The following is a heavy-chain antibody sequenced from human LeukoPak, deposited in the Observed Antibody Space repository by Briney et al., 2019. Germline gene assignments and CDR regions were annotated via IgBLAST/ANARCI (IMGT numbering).Heavy chain of an antibody. CDR3: GGGALYGDTGVHLKP. CDR2: IYYSGST. D-gene: IGHD2-21*01. V-gene: IGHV4-59*13. Sequence: SETLSLTCIVSGGSINNYYWNWIRQPPGKGLEYLGYIYYSGSTKYNPSFKSRLTMSLDTSKNQFSQQQTSVLAADTTVYYCGGGALYGDTGVHLKPGGQGTLATVSS. J-gene: IGHJ4*02. CDR1: GGSINNYY.